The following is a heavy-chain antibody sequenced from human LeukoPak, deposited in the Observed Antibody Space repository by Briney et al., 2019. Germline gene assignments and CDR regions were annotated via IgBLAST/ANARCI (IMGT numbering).Heavy chain of an antibody. Sequence: PGGPLRLSCAASGFIFSSYSMNWVRQAPGKGLEWVSYISSSSSTIYYADSVKGRFTISRDNAKNSLYLQMNSLRAEDTAVYYCARDRVRSKGYFDYWGQGTLVTVSS. CDR3: ARDRVRSKGYFDY. D-gene: IGHD2-2*01. V-gene: IGHV3-48*01. CDR2: ISSSSSTI. CDR1: GFIFSSYS. J-gene: IGHJ4*02.